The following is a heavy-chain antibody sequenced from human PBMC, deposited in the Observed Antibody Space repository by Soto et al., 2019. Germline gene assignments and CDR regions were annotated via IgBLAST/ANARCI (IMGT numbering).Heavy chain of an antibody. CDR2: IYYNGNT. D-gene: IGHD1-1*01. J-gene: IGHJ6*02. CDR3: ARATTATSSFFFYALDV. Sequence: SSETLSLTCTVSGGSISDDDYYWNWIRQSPGKGLEWIGHIYYNGNTYYNPSLKSRLTMSLETSQNQFSLHLTSVIAADSALYFCARATTATSSFFFYALDVWGQGTTVTVSS. CDR1: GGSISDDDYY. V-gene: IGHV4-30-4*01.